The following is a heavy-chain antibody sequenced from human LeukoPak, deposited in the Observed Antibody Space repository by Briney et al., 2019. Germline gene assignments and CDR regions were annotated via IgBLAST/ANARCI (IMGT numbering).Heavy chain of an antibody. CDR1: GFTFYDYV. D-gene: IGHD6-13*01. CDR2: MSWNGGDT. V-gene: IGHV3-43*01. CDR3: ARGVPGSSSWDYFDY. Sequence: PGGSLRLSCAASGFTFYDYVMHWVRQAPGKGLDWVSLMSWNGGDTVYADSVNGRFTISRDNNKNFLYLQMNSLRSEDTALYYCARGVPGSSSWDYFDYWGQGTLVTVSS. J-gene: IGHJ4*02.